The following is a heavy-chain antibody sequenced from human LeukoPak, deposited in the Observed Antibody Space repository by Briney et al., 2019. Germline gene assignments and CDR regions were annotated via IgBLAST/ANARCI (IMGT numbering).Heavy chain of an antibody. D-gene: IGHD2-21*01. J-gene: IGHJ4*02. CDR2: INHSGST. V-gene: IGHV4-34*01. CDR3: ARHQTHGLLFDY. CDR1: GGSFSGYY. Sequence: PSETLSLTCAVYGGSFSGYYWIWIRQPTGKGLEWNGEINHSGSTNYNPSLKSRVTISVDTSKNQFSLKLSSVTAADTAVYYCARHQTHGLLFDYWGQGTLVTVSS.